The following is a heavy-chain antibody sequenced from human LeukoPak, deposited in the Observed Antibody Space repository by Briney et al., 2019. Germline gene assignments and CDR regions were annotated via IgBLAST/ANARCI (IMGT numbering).Heavy chain of an antibody. D-gene: IGHD2-21*01. V-gene: IGHV3-33*01. J-gene: IGHJ4*02. CDR3: ATGGEFYYSH. CDR1: GFAFTSYG. Sequence: GRPLRPSCAASGFAFTSYGMHWVRQAPGKGLEWVAVAYGDGDSTYYADSVKGRFTISKDSSKSTLYLQMDSLIPEDTAVYYCATGGEFYYSHWGQGTLVIVSS. CDR2: AYGDGDST.